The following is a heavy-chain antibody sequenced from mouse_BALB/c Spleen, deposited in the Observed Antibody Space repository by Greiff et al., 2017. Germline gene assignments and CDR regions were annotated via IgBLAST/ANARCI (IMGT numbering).Heavy chain of an antibody. Sequence: EVKLMESGGGLVKPGGSLKLSCAASGFTFSSYAMSWVRQSPEKRLEWVAEISSGGSYTYYPDTVTGRFTISRDNAKNTLYLEMSSLRSEDTAMYYCAKGHKGTNSFDYWGQGTTLTVAS. CDR1: GFTFSSYA. J-gene: IGHJ2*01. V-gene: IGHV5-9-4*01. CDR2: ISSGGSYT. D-gene: IGHD3-1*01. CDR3: AKGHKGTNSFDY.